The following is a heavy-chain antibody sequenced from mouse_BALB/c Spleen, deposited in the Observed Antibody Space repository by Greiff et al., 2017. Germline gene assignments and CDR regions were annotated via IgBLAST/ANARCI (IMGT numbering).Heavy chain of an antibody. J-gene: IGHJ3*01. CDR2: INPGSGGT. CDR3: AREGHYYGYWFAY. CDR1: GYAFTNYL. Sequence: VKLMESGAELVRPGTSVKVSCKASGYAFTNYLIEWVKQRPGQGLEWIGVINPGSGGTNYSEKFKGKATLTADKSSSTAYMQLSSLTSDDSAVYFCAREGHYYGYWFAYWGQGTLVTVSA. D-gene: IGHD1-2*01. V-gene: IGHV1-54*01.